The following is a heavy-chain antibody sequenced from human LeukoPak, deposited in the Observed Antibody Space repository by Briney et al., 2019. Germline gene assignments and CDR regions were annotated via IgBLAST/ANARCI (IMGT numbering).Heavy chain of an antibody. D-gene: IGHD4-11*01. Sequence: SVKVSCKASGGTFSSYAISWVRQAPGQGLEWMGGIIPIFGTANYAQKFQGRVTITTDESTSTAYMELSSLRSEDTAVYYCARTTHDYSNYVDYFDYWGQGTLVTVSS. V-gene: IGHV1-69*05. J-gene: IGHJ4*02. CDR1: GGTFSSYA. CDR3: ARTTHDYSNYVDYFDY. CDR2: IIPIFGTA.